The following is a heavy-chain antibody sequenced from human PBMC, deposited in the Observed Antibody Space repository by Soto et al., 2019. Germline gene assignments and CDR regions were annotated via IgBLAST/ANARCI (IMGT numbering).Heavy chain of an antibody. V-gene: IGHV3-23*01. J-gene: IGHJ6*02. Sequence: GGSLRLSCAASGFTFSSYAMSWVRQAPGKGLEWVSAISGSGGSTYYAETVKGRFTISRDNSKNTLYLQMNSLRAEDTAVYYCAKEMYYDILTGPENYYYHYGMDVWGQGTTVTVSS. CDR2: ISGSGGST. CDR1: GFTFSSYA. D-gene: IGHD3-9*01. CDR3: AKEMYYDILTGPENYYYHYGMDV.